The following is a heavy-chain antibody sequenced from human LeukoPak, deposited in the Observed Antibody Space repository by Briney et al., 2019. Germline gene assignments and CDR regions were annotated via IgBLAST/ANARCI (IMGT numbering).Heavy chain of an antibody. Sequence: ASVKVSCKASGYTSTGYYMHWVRQAPGQGLEWMGWINPNSGGTNYAQKFQGRVTMTRDTSISTAYMELSRLRSDDTAVYYCARVWGHGTLDAFDIWGQGTMVTVSS. V-gene: IGHV1-2*02. D-gene: IGHD1-14*01. CDR2: INPNSGGT. CDR1: GYTSTGYY. CDR3: ARVWGHGTLDAFDI. J-gene: IGHJ3*02.